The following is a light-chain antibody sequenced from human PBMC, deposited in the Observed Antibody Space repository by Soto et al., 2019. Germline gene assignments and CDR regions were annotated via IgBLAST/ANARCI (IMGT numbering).Light chain of an antibody. CDR2: EDD. Sequence: NFMLTQPHSVSESPGKTVTISCTRNSGSIASKYVQWYQQRPGSSPTIVIYEDDQRPSGVPDRFSGSIDYSSNSASLTTSGLKTDDEADYYCQSYDNTYVIFGGGTKLTVL. CDR1: SGSIASKY. CDR3: QSYDNTYVI. J-gene: IGLJ2*01. V-gene: IGLV6-57*01.